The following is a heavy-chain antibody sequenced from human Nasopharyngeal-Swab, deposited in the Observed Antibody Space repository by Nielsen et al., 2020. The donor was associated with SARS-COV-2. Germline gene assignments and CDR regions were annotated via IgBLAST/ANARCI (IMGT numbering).Heavy chain of an antibody. CDR2: INSDGSST. CDR3: AREGYYDSSGYYYFDY. D-gene: IGHD3-22*01. V-gene: IGHV3-74*01. Sequence: GESLKISCAASGFTFSSYWMHWVRQAPGKGLVWVSRINSDGSSTSYADSVKGRFTISRDNAKNTLYLQMNSLRAEDTAVYYCAREGYYDSSGYYYFDYWGQGTLVTVSS. CDR1: GFTFSSYW. J-gene: IGHJ4*02.